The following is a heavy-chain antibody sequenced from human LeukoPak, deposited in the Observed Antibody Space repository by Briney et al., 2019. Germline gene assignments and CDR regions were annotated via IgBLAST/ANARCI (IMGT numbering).Heavy chain of an antibody. D-gene: IGHD3-3*01. V-gene: IGHV3-43*01. Sequence: GGSLRLSCAASGFTFDDYTMHWVRQAPGKGLEWVSLISWGGGYTYYADSVKGRFTISRDNSKNSLYLQMNSLRTEDTALYYCAKDGAVNYDFWSGPFNWFDPWGQGTLVTVSS. CDR2: ISWGGGYT. CDR1: GFTFDDYT. CDR3: AKDGAVNYDFWSGPFNWFDP. J-gene: IGHJ5*02.